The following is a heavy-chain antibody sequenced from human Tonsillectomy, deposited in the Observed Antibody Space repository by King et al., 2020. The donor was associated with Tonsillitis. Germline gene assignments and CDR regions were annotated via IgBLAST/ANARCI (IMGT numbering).Heavy chain of an antibody. Sequence: VQLVESGGGLVKPGGSLRLSCAASGFTFTSHSMNWVRQAPGKGLEWVSYISTTSSYIYYTDSVKGRFTISRDNAKNSLYLEMNSLRADDTAVYYCTRASRTLIDYWGQGTLVTVSS. CDR3: TRASRTLIDY. D-gene: IGHD1-14*01. J-gene: IGHJ4*02. CDR1: GFTFTSHS. CDR2: ISTTSSYI. V-gene: IGHV3-21*01.